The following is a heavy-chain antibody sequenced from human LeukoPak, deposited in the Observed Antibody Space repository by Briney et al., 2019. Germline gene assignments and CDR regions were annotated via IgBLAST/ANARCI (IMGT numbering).Heavy chain of an antibody. CDR2: IYYSGST. J-gene: IGHJ3*02. CDR3: ARDRPYDYVWGSYRNDAFDI. CDR1: GGSISSYY. Sequence: SETLSLTCTVSGGSISSYYWSWIRQPPGKGLEWIGYIYYSGSTNYNPSLKSRVTISVDTSKNQFSLKLSSVTAEDTAVYYCARDRPYDYVWGSYRNDAFDIWGQGTMVTVSS. V-gene: IGHV4-59*12. D-gene: IGHD3-16*02.